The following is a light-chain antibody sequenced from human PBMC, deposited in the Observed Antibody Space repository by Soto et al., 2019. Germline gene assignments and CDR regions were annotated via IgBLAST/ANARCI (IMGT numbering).Light chain of an antibody. J-gene: IGKJ1*01. Sequence: EIVLTQSPGTLSLSPGERATLSCRASQSVSSSYLAWYQQKPGQATRLLIYGASSRATGIPNRFSSSGYGTNCTHTISRLEPEDFAVNYCQQYDSTPKKFSQGTKMEIK. CDR3: QQYDSTPKK. V-gene: IGKV3-20*01. CDR1: QSVSSSY. CDR2: GAS.